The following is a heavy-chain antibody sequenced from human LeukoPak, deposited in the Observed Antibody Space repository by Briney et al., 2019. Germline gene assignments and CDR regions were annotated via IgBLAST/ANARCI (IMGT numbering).Heavy chain of an antibody. CDR2: IYYSGST. D-gene: IGHD6-19*01. CDR3: ARQLYDPYSSGWSPIDY. CDR1: GGSISSYY. J-gene: IGHJ4*01. V-gene: IGHV4-59*08. Sequence: PSETLSLTCTVSGGSISSYYWSWIRQPPGEGLEWIGYIYYSGSTNYNPSLKSRVTISVDTSKNQVSLNLSSVTAADTAVYYCARQLYDPYSSGWSPIDYWGQGTLVSVSS.